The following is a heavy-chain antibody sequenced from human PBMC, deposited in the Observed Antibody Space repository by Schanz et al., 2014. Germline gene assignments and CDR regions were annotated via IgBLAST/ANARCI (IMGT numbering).Heavy chain of an antibody. CDR2: IHHNGST. J-gene: IGHJ5*02. Sequence: QVQLQQWGAGLLKPSETLSLTCAVYGGSFSGYYWTWIRQPPGKGLEWIGEIHHNGSTNYNPSLKSRVTISMDTSKNQSSLKLTSVTAADTAVYYCARTLVNGSRKWFVPWGRGTQVTVSS. V-gene: IGHV4-34*01. CDR3: ARTLVNGSRKWFVP. CDR1: GGSFSGYY. D-gene: IGHD3-10*01.